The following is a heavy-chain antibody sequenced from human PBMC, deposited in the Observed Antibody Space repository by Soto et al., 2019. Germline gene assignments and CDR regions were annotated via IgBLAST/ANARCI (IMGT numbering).Heavy chain of an antibody. J-gene: IGHJ5*02. Sequence: PSETLSLTCTVSGGSISSSSYYWGWIRQPPGKGLEWIGYIYYSGSSTYNPSLKSRVTISVDTSKNQVSLNLNSVTAADTAVYYCAREVSLVRFDPWGQGTLVTVSS. D-gene: IGHD6-6*01. CDR3: AREVSLVRFDP. CDR1: GGSISSSSYY. CDR2: IYYSGSS. V-gene: IGHV4-61*01.